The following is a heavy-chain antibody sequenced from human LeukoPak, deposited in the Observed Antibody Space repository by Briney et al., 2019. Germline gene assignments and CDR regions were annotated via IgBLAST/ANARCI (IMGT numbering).Heavy chain of an antibody. Sequence: ASVKVSCKASGYTFTSNYIHWVRQAPGQGLEWMGMIYPRDSSTSYAQKFQGRVTVTRDTSTSTVHMELSGLRSEDTAVYYCARDQEAFDYWGQGTLVTVSS. CDR1: GYTFTSNY. J-gene: IGHJ4*02. CDR3: ARDQEAFDY. CDR2: IYPRDSST. V-gene: IGHV1-46*01.